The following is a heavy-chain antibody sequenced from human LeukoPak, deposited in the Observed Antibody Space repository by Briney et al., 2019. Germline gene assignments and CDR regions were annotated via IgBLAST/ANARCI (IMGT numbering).Heavy chain of an antibody. CDR3: ARVAAAALDY. J-gene: IGHJ4*02. D-gene: IGHD6-13*01. CDR2: IYYSGST. CDR1: GGSISSYY. Sequence: SETLSLTCTVSGGSISSYYWSWIRQPPGKGLEWIGYIYYSGSTNYNPSLKSRVTISVDTSKNQFSLKLSSVTAADTAVYYCARVAAAALDYWGQGTLVTVSS. V-gene: IGHV4-59*01.